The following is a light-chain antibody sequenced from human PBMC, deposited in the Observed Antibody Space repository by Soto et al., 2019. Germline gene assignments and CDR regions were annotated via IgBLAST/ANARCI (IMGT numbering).Light chain of an antibody. CDR2: KAT. CDR3: QQDNSYSQYT. V-gene: IGKV1-5*03. J-gene: IGKJ2*01. CDR1: QSISSG. Sequence: DILMTQSPSTLSASVGDRVTITCRASQSISSGLAWYQQKPVKAPKLLIYKATSLESGGPSRFSGSGSGTEFTLTISSLQPDDFATYYCQQDNSYSQYTFGQGTKLEIK.